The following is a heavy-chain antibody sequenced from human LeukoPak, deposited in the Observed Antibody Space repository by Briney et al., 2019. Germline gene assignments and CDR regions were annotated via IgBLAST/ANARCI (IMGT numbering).Heavy chain of an antibody. V-gene: IGHV4-34*01. CDR1: GGSFSGYY. CDR3: ARGPWYYGSGSFLNY. J-gene: IGHJ4*02. CDR2: INHSGST. D-gene: IGHD3-10*01. Sequence: SETLSLTCAVYGGSFSGYYWSWIRQPPGKGLEWIGEINHSGSTNYNPSLKRRVTISVDTSKNQFSLKLSSVTAADTAVYYCARGPWYYGSGSFLNYWGQGTLVTVSS.